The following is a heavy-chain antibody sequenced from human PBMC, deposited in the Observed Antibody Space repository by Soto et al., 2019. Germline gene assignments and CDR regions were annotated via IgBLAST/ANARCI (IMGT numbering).Heavy chain of an antibody. V-gene: IGHV4-30-2*01. CDR1: GGSITSGNSYS. Sequence: SETLSLTCAVSGGSITSGNSYSWSWIRQPPGKGLEWIGSVSHTGSTSYNPSLKSRLTMSVDKSKNQFSLRLSSVTAADMAVYYCARAVAPYFGTWFDPWGQGILVTVSS. J-gene: IGHJ5*02. CDR2: VSHTGST. CDR3: ARAVAPYFGTWFDP. D-gene: IGHD3-10*01.